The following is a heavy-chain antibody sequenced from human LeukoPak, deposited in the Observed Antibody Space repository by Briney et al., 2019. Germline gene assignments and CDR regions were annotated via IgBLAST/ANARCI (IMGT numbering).Heavy chain of an antibody. CDR1: AFSSNY. V-gene: IGHV3-53*01. J-gene: IGHJ1*01. CDR2: IYSGGTT. D-gene: IGHD3-10*01. CDR3: AEVRRGSGGSPEYIQQ. Sequence: GGSLRLSCAAPAFSSNYMSWVRQAPGKGLEWVSIIYSGGTTYYADSVKGRFTIYRDNSKNTLYLQMDSLRAEDTAVYYCAEVRRGSGGSPEYIQQWGQGALVTVSS.